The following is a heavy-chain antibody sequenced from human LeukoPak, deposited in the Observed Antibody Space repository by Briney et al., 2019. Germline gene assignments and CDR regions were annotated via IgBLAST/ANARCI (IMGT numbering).Heavy chain of an antibody. V-gene: IGHV1-18*01. CDR1: GYNFTTFS. J-gene: IGHJ4*02. CDR2: TNANNGKT. Sequence: ASVKVSCKASGYNFTTFSIAWVRQAPGQGLEWMGWTNANNGKTHYAQKFHDRVTMTTDASTNTAYMELRGLKSDDTAMYYCSRDSTFGAAVDFNFWGQGTLVTVSS. D-gene: IGHD3-16*01. CDR3: SRDSTFGAAVDFNF.